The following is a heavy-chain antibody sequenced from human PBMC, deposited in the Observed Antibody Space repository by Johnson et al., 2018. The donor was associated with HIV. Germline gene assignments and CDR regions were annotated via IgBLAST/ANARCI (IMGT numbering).Heavy chain of an antibody. J-gene: IGHJ3*02. CDR3: VRPAAAGRDDAFDI. D-gene: IGHD6-13*01. V-gene: IGHV3-30*04. Sequence: QVQLVESGGGVVQPGRSLRLSCAASGFTFSSYAMHWVRQAPGKGLEWVAVISYDGSNKYYADSVKGRFTISRDNSKNTLYLQMNRLRAEDTAVYYCVRPAAAGRDDAFDIWGQGTMVTVSS. CDR2: ISYDGSNK. CDR1: GFTFSSYA.